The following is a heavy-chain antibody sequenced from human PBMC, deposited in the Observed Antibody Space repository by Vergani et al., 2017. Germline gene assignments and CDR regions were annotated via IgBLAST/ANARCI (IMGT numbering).Heavy chain of an antibody. J-gene: IGHJ5*02. Sequence: QLQLQESGPGLVKPSETLSLTCTVSGGSISSSSYYWGWIRQPPGKGLEWIGSIYYSGSTYYNPSLKSRVTISVDTSKNQFSLKLSSVTAADTAVYYCARDFGYCSSTSCYFGWFDPWGQGTLVTVSS. V-gene: IGHV4-39*07. CDR1: GGSISSSSYY. D-gene: IGHD2-2*01. CDR2: IYYSGST. CDR3: ARDFGYCSSTSCYFGWFDP.